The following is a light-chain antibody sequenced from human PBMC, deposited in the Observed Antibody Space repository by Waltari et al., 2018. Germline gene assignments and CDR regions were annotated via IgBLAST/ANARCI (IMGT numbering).Light chain of an antibody. CDR1: QSVSSY. CDR3: QQRSNWT. V-gene: IGKV3-11*01. CDR2: DAS. Sequence: EIVLTQSPATLSLSPGERATLSCRASQSVSSYLAWYQQKPGQAPRPLIDDASNRATGIPARFSGSGSGTDFTLTISSLEPEDFAVYYCQQRSNWTFGQGTKVEIK. J-gene: IGKJ1*01.